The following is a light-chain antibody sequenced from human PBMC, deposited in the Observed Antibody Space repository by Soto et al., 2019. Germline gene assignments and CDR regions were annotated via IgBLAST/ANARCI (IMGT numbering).Light chain of an antibody. J-gene: IGKJ4*01. CDR3: QHYANWPLT. V-gene: IGKV3-15*01. Sequence: EIVMTQSPASLSVPPGERATLSCRASQSVSSNFAWYLQKPGQAPRLLIYGASRRATGFPARFSGSGSGTDFTLTISSLQSEDFAVYYCQHYANWPLTFGGGTKVDIK. CDR1: QSVSSN. CDR2: GAS.